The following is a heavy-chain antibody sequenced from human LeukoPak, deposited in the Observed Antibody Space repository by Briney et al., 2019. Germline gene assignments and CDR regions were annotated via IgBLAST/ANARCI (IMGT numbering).Heavy chain of an antibody. D-gene: IGHD6-6*01. CDR2: ISGSGGST. CDR1: GFTFSSYA. J-gene: IGHJ5*02. Sequence: GGSLRLSCAASGFTFSSYAMSWVRQAPGKGLEWVSAISGSGGSTYYADSVKGRFTISRDNSKNTLYLQMNSLRAEDTAVYYCARVSSIAARPGGRFDPWGQGTLVTVSS. CDR3: ARVSSIAARPGGRFDP. V-gene: IGHV3-23*01.